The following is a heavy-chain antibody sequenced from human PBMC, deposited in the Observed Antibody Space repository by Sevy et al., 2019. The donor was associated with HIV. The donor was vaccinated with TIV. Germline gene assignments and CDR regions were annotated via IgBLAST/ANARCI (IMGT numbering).Heavy chain of an antibody. CDR3: ARGDREGYENSGYYFDY. Sequence: GGSLRLSCAASGFTFSSSRMHWVRQAPGKGLEWVAVIYYDGSNKYYGDSVKGRFTISRDTSKNTLYLQMNSLRAEDTAVYYCARGDREGYENSGYYFDYWGQGTLVTVSS. D-gene: IGHD1-26*01. CDR2: IYYDGSNK. J-gene: IGHJ4*02. CDR1: GFTFSSSR. V-gene: IGHV3-33*01.